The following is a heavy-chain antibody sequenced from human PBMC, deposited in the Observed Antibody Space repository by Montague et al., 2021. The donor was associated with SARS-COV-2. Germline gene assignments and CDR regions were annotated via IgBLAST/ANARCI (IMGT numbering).Heavy chain of an antibody. CDR2: IDWDDDK. CDR3: ARERIQLWFGDYYSVMDV. Sequence: PALVKPTQTLTLTCTFSGFSLSTSGMCVSWIRQPPGKALEWLARIDWDDDKYYSTSLKTRLTISKDTSKNQVVLTMTNMDPVDTATYYCARERIQLWFGDYYSVMDVWGQGTTVTVSS. CDR1: GFSLSTSGMC. D-gene: IGHD5-18*01. J-gene: IGHJ6*02. V-gene: IGHV2-70*11.